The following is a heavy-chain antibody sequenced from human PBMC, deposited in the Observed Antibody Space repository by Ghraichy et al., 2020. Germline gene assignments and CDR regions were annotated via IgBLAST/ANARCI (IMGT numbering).Heavy chain of an antibody. CDR1: GFTFSDHY. D-gene: IGHD6-13*01. CDR3: AREAAIPPVGSEGYYHYYGMDV. V-gene: IGHV3-72*01. CDR2: IRNKANSYTT. J-gene: IGHJ6*02. Sequence: GGSLRLSCAASGFTFSDHYMDWVRQAPGKGLEWVGRIRNKANSYTTEYAASVKGRFTISRDDSKNSLYVQMNSLKTEDTAVYYCAREAAIPPVGSEGYYHYYGMDVWGQGTTVTVSS.